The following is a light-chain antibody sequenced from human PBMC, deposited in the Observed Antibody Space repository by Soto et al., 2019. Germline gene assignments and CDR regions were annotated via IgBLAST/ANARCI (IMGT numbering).Light chain of an antibody. V-gene: IGKV3-15*01. Sequence: EIVMTQSPATLSVSPGERATLSCRASQSISYNLAWYQQKPGQAPRLLIYGASTRATGIPARFSGSGSGTEFTLTISSLQSEDFAVYYCQQYNNWPPYTFGQGTKPEIK. CDR3: QQYNNWPPYT. CDR2: GAS. CDR1: QSISYN. J-gene: IGKJ2*01.